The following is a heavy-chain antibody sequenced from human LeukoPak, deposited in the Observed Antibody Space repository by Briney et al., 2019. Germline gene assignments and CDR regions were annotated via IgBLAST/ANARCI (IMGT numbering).Heavy chain of an antibody. J-gene: IGHJ6*03. V-gene: IGHV1-2*02. D-gene: IGHD3-22*01. Sequence: ASVKVSCKASGYTFTGNYIHWVRQAPGQGLEWMGWINPKNGGTIYAPRFRGRVTMTRDTSISTAYMEVSRLRSEDTAVYFCARVFHPYYYDSRGYKVVSDYYYYYMDVWGKGTTVTVSS. CDR2: INPKNGGT. CDR1: GYTFTGNY. CDR3: ARVFHPYYYDSRGYKVVSDYYYYYMDV.